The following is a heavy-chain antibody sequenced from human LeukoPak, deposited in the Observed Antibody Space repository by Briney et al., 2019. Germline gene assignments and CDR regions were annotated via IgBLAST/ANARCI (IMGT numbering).Heavy chain of an antibody. D-gene: IGHD5-18*01. CDR1: GGTFSSYA. CDR3: ARSEDTAMAPGPYY. Sequence: GASVKVSCKASGGTFSSYAINWVRQAPGQGLEWMGGIIPIFGTANYAQKFQGRVTITTDESTSTAYMELSSLRSEDTAVYYCARSEDTAMAPGPYYWGQGTLVTVSS. CDR2: IIPIFGTA. V-gene: IGHV1-69*05. J-gene: IGHJ4*02.